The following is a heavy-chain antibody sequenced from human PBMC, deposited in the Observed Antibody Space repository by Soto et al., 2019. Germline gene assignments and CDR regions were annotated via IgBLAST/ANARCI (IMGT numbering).Heavy chain of an antibody. D-gene: IGHD6-13*01. Sequence: ASVKVSCKASGYTFTGYYMHWVRQAPGQGLEWMGWINPNSGGTNYAQKFQGWVTMTRDTSISTAYMELSRLRSDDTAVYYCARAARSEGAAAGPFDYWGQGTLVTVSS. J-gene: IGHJ4*02. CDR2: INPNSGGT. CDR1: GYTFTGYY. V-gene: IGHV1-2*04. CDR3: ARAARSEGAAAGPFDY.